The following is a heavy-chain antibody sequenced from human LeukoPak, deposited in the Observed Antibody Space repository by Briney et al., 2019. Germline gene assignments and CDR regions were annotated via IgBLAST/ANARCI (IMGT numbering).Heavy chain of an antibody. CDR1: GFTFSSYS. CDR2: ISSSSSYI. Sequence: GGSLRLSCAASGFTFSSYSMIWVRQAPGKGLEWVSSISSSSSYIYYADSVKGRFTISRDNAKNSLYLQMNSLRAEDTALYYCASPVEVAGRGGFWGQGTLVTVSS. J-gene: IGHJ4*02. V-gene: IGHV3-21*01. D-gene: IGHD6-19*01. CDR3: ASPVEVAGRGGF.